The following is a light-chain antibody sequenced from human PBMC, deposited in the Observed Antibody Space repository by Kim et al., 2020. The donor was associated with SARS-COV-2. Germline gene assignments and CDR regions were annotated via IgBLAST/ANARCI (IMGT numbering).Light chain of an antibody. J-gene: IGKJ4*01. CDR1: QDISNY. V-gene: IGKV1-33*01. CDR2: DAS. Sequence: DIQMTQSPSSLSASVGDRVTITCQASQDISNYLNWYQQKPGKAPKLLIYDASNLETGVPSRFSGSGSGTDFTFTISSLQPEDIATYYCQQYDNTPITFGGGTRVEIK. CDR3: QQYDNTPIT.